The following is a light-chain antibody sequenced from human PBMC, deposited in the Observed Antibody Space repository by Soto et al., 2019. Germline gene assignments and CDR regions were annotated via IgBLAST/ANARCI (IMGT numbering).Light chain of an antibody. CDR3: QQYGSSPRT. Sequence: EIVLTQSLGTLSLSPGERATLSCRPSQNIYTNLAWYQQKGGQAPRLLVYGASTRAAGIPDRFSGSGSGTDFTLTISRLEPEDFAVYYCQQYGSSPRTFGQGTKVDI. CDR1: QNIYTN. J-gene: IGKJ1*01. CDR2: GAS. V-gene: IGKV3-20*01.